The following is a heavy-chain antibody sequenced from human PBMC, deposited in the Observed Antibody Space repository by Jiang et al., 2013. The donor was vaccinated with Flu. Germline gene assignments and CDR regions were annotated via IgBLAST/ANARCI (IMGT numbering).Heavy chain of an antibody. Sequence: LEWISYISTSGTYTSYADSVKGRFTISRDNTENLLFLQMNSLRAEDTAVYYCAIHGSSWGQGTLVTVSS. D-gene: IGHD5-24*01. J-gene: IGHJ4*02. V-gene: IGHV3-11*03. CDR3: AIHGSS. CDR2: ISTSGTYT.